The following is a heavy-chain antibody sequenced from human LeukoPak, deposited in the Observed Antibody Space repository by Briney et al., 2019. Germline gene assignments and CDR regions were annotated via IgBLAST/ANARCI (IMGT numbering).Heavy chain of an antibody. CDR1: GFTFSNYW. J-gene: IGHJ5*02. CDR3: VRGSSGTVVRGVAWAWFDP. V-gene: IGHV3-7*05. D-gene: IGHD3-10*01. CDR2: IKQDGSEK. Sequence: GGSLRLSCVASGFTFSNYWMTWVRQAPGKGLEWVANIKQDGSEKYFVDSVRGRFTISRDNAKDSLCLQMNSLRAEDTAVYYCVRGSSGTVVRGVAWAWFDPWGQGTLVTVSS.